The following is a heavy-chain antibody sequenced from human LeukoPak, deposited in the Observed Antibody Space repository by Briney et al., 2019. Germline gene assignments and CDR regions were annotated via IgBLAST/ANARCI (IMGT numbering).Heavy chain of an antibody. CDR3: AKDQGFRELLTTRGDFDY. J-gene: IGHJ4*02. CDR1: GFTFSSYG. Sequence: PGGSLRLSCAASGFTFSSYGMHWVRQAPGKGLEWVAVISYDGSNKYYADSVKGRFTISRDNSKNTLYLQMNSLRAEDTAVYYCAKDQGFRELLTTRGDFDYWGQGTLVTVSS. CDR2: ISYDGSNK. V-gene: IGHV3-30*18. D-gene: IGHD1-26*01.